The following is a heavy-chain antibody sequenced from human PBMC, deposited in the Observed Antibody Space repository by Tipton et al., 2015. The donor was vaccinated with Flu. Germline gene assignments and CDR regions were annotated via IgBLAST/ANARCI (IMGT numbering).Heavy chain of an antibody. CDR3: ARLSSNWYHQLDN. CDR1: GGSLSSFY. D-gene: IGHD6-13*01. J-gene: IGHJ4*02. V-gene: IGHV4-4*07. Sequence: TLSLTCTVSGGSLSSFYWSWIRQPAGMGLEWIGRIYTSGSTNYNPSLKSRLTMSVDTSKQQFSLKLTSVTAADTAVYYCARLSSNWYHQLDNWGQGTLVTVSS. CDR2: IYTSGST.